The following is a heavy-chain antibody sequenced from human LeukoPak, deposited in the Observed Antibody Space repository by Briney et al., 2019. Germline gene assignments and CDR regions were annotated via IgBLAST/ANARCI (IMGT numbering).Heavy chain of an antibody. Sequence: PGGSLRLSCAASGFTFSSYAMSRVRQAPGKGLEWVSGINVSGGSTFYADSVRGRFTISRDNSKNTLYLQMNSLRAEDTAVYYCAKDQYCTSTSCYVGYWGQGTLVTVSS. J-gene: IGHJ4*02. CDR3: AKDQYCTSTSCYVGY. CDR2: INVSGGST. D-gene: IGHD2-2*01. V-gene: IGHV3-23*01. CDR1: GFTFSSYA.